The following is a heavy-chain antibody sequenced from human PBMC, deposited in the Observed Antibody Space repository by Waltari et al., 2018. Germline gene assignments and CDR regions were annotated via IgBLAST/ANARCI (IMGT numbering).Heavy chain of an antibody. Sequence: QLQLQESGPGLVQPSETLSLTCTVSGGSISSISYYWGWIRQPPGKGLEWIGSIYYSGSTYYNPSLKSRVTISVDTSKNQFSLKLSSVTAADTAVYYCARHWWRSGSYRGLSWFDPWGQGTLVTVSS. CDR3: ARHWWRSGSYRGLSWFDP. V-gene: IGHV4-39*01. D-gene: IGHD1-26*01. J-gene: IGHJ5*02. CDR2: IYYSGST. CDR1: GGSISSISYY.